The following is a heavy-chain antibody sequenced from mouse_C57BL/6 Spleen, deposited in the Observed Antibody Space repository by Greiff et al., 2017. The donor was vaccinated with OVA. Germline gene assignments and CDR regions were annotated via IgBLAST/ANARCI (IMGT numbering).Heavy chain of an antibody. Sequence: EVQVVESGGGLVKPGGSLKLSCAASGFTFSSYAMSWVRQTPEKRLEWVATISDGGSYTYYPDNVKGRFTISRDNAKKNLYLQMIHLKSEDTAMYYCARDRGSYYFDYWGQGTTLTVSS. V-gene: IGHV5-4*01. CDR3: ARDRGSYYFDY. CDR2: ISDGGSYT. CDR1: GFTFSSYA. D-gene: IGHD3-1*01. J-gene: IGHJ2*01.